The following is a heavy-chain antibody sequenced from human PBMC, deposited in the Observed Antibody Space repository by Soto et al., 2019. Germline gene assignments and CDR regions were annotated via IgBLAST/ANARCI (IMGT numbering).Heavy chain of an antibody. CDR2: ISAYNGNT. Sequence: ASVKVSCKASGYTFTNYGIHWVRQAPGQGLEWMGWISAYNGNTNYAQKLQGRVTMTTDTPTSTAYMELRSLRSEHTAVYYCARDCSDGSCYHNWLVPGVQGAMLTDST. D-gene: IGHD2-15*01. J-gene: IGHJ5*02. V-gene: IGHV1-18*01. CDR3: ARDCSDGSCYHNWLVP. CDR1: GYTFTNYG.